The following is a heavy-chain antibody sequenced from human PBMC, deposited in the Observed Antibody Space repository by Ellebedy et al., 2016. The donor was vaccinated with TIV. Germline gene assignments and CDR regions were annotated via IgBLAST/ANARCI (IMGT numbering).Heavy chain of an antibody. D-gene: IGHD6-13*01. CDR2: INSAETST. V-gene: IGHV3-74*01. CDR3: ARGDSTSWYANYYYYGMDV. CDR1: GFTFSSYW. Sequence: GESLKISCAASGFTFSSYWMHWVRQAPGKGLVWVSRINSAETSTSYADSVKGRFTISRDNAKNTLYLQMNSLRAEDTAVYYCARGDSTSWYANYYYYGMDVWGQGTTVTVSS. J-gene: IGHJ6*02.